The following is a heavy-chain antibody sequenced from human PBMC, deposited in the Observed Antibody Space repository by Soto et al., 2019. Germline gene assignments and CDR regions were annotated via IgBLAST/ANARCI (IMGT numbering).Heavy chain of an antibody. J-gene: IGHJ4*02. CDR3: ARGRRSCTGNNCYTDLDF. CDR1: GYFFTDFG. CDR2: IISVTDKT. Sequence: ASVKVSCKASGYFFTDFGIHWVRPAPGQRLEWWGWIISVTDKTLYSPKFQGRLAITRDTSANTAYMDLYSLRSEDSAVYYCARGRRSCTGNNCYTDLDFWAQGSLVPVSS. D-gene: IGHD2-2*02. V-gene: IGHV1-3*01.